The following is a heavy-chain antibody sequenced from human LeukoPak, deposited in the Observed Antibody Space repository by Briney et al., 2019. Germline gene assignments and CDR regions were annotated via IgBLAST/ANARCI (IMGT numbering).Heavy chain of an antibody. CDR3: VGGGLGSYSEPDWFDP. CDR1: AYTFTSYN. V-gene: IGHV1-8*01. D-gene: IGHD3-10*01. CDR2: MNPNSGNT. Sequence: ASVKVSFKASAYTFTSYNINWVRHATGQGLELMGCMNPNSGNTGYAQKFQGRVTMTRNNSISTAYMELSSLTCEGTAVYYCVGGGLGSYSEPDWFDPWGQGTLVTVSS. J-gene: IGHJ5*02.